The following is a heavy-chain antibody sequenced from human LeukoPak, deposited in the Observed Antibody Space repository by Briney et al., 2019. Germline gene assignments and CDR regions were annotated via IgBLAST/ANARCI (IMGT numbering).Heavy chain of an antibody. D-gene: IGHD2-21*01. Sequence: SETLSLTCTVSGGSISSSSYYWGWIRQPPGNGLEWIGSIYYSGSTYYNPSLKSRVTISVDTSKNQFSLKLSSVTAADTAVYYCARLTLFGWFDPWGQGTLVTVSS. CDR3: ARLTLFGWFDP. J-gene: IGHJ5*02. CDR1: GGSISSSSYY. CDR2: IYYSGST. V-gene: IGHV4-39*01.